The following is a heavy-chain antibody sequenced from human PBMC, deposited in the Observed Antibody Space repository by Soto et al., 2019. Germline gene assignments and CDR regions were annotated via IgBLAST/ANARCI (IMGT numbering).Heavy chain of an antibody. CDR1: GFTFSSYA. J-gene: IGHJ4*02. CDR2: ISGSGGST. D-gene: IGHD3-16*01. Sequence: GGSLRLSCAASGFTFSSYAMSWVRQAPGKGLEWVSAISGSGGSTYYADSVKGRFTISRDNSKNTLYLQMNSLRAEDTAVYYCAKDRPRGDYVWGNLFVPRGLFDYWGQGTLVTVSS. CDR3: AKDRPRGDYVWGNLFVPRGLFDY. V-gene: IGHV3-23*01.